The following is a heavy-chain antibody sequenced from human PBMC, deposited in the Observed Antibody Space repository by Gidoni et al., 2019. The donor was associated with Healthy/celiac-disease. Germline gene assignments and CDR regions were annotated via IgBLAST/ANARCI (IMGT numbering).Heavy chain of an antibody. CDR3: ARRRVVATEFDY. CDR1: GGSISSSSYY. Sequence: QLPLQESGPGLVKPSETLSLTCTVSGGSISSSSYYWGWIRQPPGKGLEWIGSIYYNGSTYYNPSLKSRVTISVDTSKNQFSLKLSSVTAADTAVYYCARRRVVATEFDYWGQGTLVTVSS. CDR2: IYYNGST. V-gene: IGHV4-39*01. D-gene: IGHD2-15*01. J-gene: IGHJ4*02.